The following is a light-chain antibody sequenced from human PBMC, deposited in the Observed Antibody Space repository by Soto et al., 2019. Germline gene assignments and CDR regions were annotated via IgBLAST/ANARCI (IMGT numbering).Light chain of an antibody. CDR3: QQYNNWPPT. CDR2: GAS. Sequence: EIVRTQSPATLSLSPGERATLSCRASQSVSSNSAWYQQKPGQAPRLLIYGASTRATGIPARFSGSGSGTEFTLTISSLQSEDFAVYYCQQYNNWPPTFGQGTKVDI. J-gene: IGKJ1*01. V-gene: IGKV3-15*01. CDR1: QSVSSN.